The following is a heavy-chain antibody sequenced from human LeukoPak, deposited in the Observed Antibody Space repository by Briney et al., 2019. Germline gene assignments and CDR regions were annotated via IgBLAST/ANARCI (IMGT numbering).Heavy chain of an antibody. CDR3: ARGRQYFDWLSGWFDP. Sequence: SETLSLTCTVSGASITSGDYNWSWIRQPPGKGLQWIGFIYYSGTTYYSPSLKSRITISVDTSKNQFSLKVTSVTAADTAVYYCARGRQYFDWLSGWFDPWGQGTLSPSPQ. CDR2: IYYSGTT. D-gene: IGHD3-9*01. J-gene: IGHJ5*02. CDR1: GASITSGDYN. V-gene: IGHV4-30-4*01.